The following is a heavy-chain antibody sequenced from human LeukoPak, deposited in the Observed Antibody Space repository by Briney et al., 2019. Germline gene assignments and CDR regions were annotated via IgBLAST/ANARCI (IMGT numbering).Heavy chain of an antibody. CDR1: GFTFSSDG. D-gene: IGHD3/OR15-3a*01. CDR3: AKDRNAFIGQFDY. V-gene: IGHV3-23*01. Sequence: PGGSLRLSCAASGFTFSSDGMSWVRQAPGKGVEGVSAISGSGGSTYYADSVKGRFTISRDNSKNTLYLQMNSLRAEDTAVYYCAKDRNAFIGQFDYWGQGTLVTVSS. J-gene: IGHJ4*02. CDR2: ISGSGGST.